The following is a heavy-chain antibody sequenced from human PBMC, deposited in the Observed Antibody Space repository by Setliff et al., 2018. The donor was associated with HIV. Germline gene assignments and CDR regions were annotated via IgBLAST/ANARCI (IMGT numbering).Heavy chain of an antibody. CDR2: ISYSGST. D-gene: IGHD6-13*01. V-gene: IGHV4-39*07. Sequence: SETLSLTCTVSGGSISSSSYYWGWIRQPPGKGLEWIGSISYSGSTYYKPSLKSRVTISVDTSKNQFSLKLSSVTAADTAMYYCARRVVGQTSSWFPQVVYFDSWGQGTLVTVSS. J-gene: IGHJ4*02. CDR3: ARRVVGQTSSWFPQVVYFDS. CDR1: GGSISSSSYY.